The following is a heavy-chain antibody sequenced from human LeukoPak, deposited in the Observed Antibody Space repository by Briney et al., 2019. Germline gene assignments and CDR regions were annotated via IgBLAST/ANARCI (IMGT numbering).Heavy chain of an antibody. J-gene: IGHJ4*02. CDR3: AREYGQSNYYFDS. V-gene: IGHV3-66*02. D-gene: IGHD6-6*01. CDR1: GFTVSSNY. Sequence: GGSLRLSCAASGFTVSSNYMSWVRQAPGKGLEWVSIIYGGGSTYYADSVKGRFTISRDNSRNTVYLQINSLRADDTAVYYCAREYGQSNYYFDSWGQGTLVTVSS. CDR2: IYGGGST.